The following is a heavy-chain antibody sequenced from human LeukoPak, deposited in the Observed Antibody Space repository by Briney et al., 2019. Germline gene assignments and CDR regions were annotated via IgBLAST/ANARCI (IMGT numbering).Heavy chain of an antibody. D-gene: IGHD3-22*01. CDR2: IKASDNYR. CDR1: GFTFSDYT. J-gene: IGHJ3*02. V-gene: IGHV3-21*04. Sequence: GGSLRLSCAASGFTFSDYTMNWVRQAPGKGLEWVSSIKASDNYRYYADSVAGRFTISTDDAQNSVYLQMNSLRAEDTALYYCARVYSYKFDSSGRNAFDIWGRGTMVTVSS. CDR3: ARVYSYKFDSSGRNAFDI.